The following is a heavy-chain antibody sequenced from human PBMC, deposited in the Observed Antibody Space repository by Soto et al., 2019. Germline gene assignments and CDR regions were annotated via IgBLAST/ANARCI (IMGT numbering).Heavy chain of an antibody. CDR1: GFTFSSYW. V-gene: IGHV3-7*01. J-gene: IGHJ6*03. CDR2: IKQDGSEK. CDR3: ARDGAHSYGYTYYYYYYMDV. D-gene: IGHD5-18*01. Sequence: GGSLRLSCAASGFTFSSYWMSWVRQAPGKGLEWVANIKQDGSEKYYVDSVKGRFTISRDNAKNSLYLQMNSLRAEDTAVYYCARDGAHSYGYTYYYYYYMDVWGKGTTVTVSS.